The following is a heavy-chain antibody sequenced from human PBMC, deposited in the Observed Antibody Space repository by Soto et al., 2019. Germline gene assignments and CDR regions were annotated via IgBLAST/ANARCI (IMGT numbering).Heavy chain of an antibody. J-gene: IGHJ4*02. Sequence: QVQLVQSGAEEKKPGASVKVSCKASGYTFTGYAMHWVRQAPGQRLEWMGWINAGNGNTKYSQKFQGRVTITRDTSASTSYMELSSLRSEDTAVYYCASVVAVAADFDYWGQGTLGTVSS. D-gene: IGHD6-19*01. V-gene: IGHV1-3*05. CDR3: ASVVAVAADFDY. CDR1: GYTFTGYA. CDR2: INAGNGNT.